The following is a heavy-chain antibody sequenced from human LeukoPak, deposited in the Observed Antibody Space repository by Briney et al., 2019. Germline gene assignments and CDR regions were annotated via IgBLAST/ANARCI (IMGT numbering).Heavy chain of an antibody. Sequence: GESLRLSCAASGFTFSSYSMNWVRQAPGKGLEGVSYISSSSSTIYYADSVKGRFTISRDNAKKSLYLQMDSLRAEDTAVYYCARESDSSGYYLDYWGQGTLVTVSS. J-gene: IGHJ4*02. CDR2: ISSSSSTI. CDR1: GFTFSSYS. V-gene: IGHV3-48*01. D-gene: IGHD3-22*01. CDR3: ARESDSSGYYLDY.